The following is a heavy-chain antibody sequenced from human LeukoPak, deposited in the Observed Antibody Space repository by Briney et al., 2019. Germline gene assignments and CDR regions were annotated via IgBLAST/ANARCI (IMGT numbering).Heavy chain of an antibody. CDR3: ARRGRPGYSYGYPTHYFDY. D-gene: IGHD5-18*01. CDR2: IYYSGST. CDR1: GYSISSGYY. Sequence: ASGTLSLTCTVSGYSISSGYYWGWIRQPPGKGLEWIGSIYYSGSTYYNPSLKSRVTISVDTSKNQFSLKLSSVTAADTAVYYCARRGRPGYSYGYPTHYFDYWGQGTLVTVSS. V-gene: IGHV4-38-2*02. J-gene: IGHJ4*02.